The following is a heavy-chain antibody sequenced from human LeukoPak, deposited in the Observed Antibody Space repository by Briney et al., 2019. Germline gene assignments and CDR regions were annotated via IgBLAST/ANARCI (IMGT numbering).Heavy chain of an antibody. D-gene: IGHD4-17*01. CDR3: AKDLSGDYFSVY. Sequence: GGSLRLSCAATGFTFSSYAMSWVRQGPGKGLEWVSAISGSGGSTYYADSVKGRFTISRDNSKNTLYLQMNSLRAEDTAVYYCAKDLSGDYFSVYWGQGTLVTVSS. CDR1: GFTFSSYA. CDR2: ISGSGGST. V-gene: IGHV3-23*01. J-gene: IGHJ4*02.